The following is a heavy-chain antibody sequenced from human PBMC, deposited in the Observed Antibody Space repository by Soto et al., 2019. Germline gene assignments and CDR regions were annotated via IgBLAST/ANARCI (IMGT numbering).Heavy chain of an antibody. CDR1: GGTFSSYA. Sequence: QVQLVQSGAEVKKPGSSVKVSCKASGGTFSSYAISWVRKAPGQGLEWMGGIIPIFGTANYAQKFQGRVTITADESTSTAYMELSSLRSEDTAVYYCARHFDYYDSSGYYSWFDPWGQGTLVTVSS. CDR2: IIPIFGTA. CDR3: ARHFDYYDSSGYYSWFDP. J-gene: IGHJ5*02. V-gene: IGHV1-69*01. D-gene: IGHD3-22*01.